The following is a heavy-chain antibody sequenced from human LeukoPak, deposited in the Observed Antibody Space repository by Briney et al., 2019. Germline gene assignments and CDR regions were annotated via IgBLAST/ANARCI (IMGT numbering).Heavy chain of an antibody. CDR1: GGTFSSYA. CDR2: IIPIFGTA. CDR3: ARGSNWNDVVRFDP. J-gene: IGHJ5*02. V-gene: IGHV1-69*13. Sequence: GASVKVSCKASGGTFSSYAISWVRQAPGQGLEWMGGIIPIFGTANYAQKFRGRVTITADESTSTAYMELSSLRSEDTAVYYCARGSNWNDVVRFDPWGRGTLVTVSS. D-gene: IGHD1-1*01.